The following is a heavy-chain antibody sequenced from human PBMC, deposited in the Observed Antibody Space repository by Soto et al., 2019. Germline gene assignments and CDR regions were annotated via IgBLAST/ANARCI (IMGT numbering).Heavy chain of an antibody. CDR3: AREREAFSLGLDP. D-gene: IGHD1-26*01. CDR2: IYYSGTT. Sequence: SETLSLTCTVSGGSISSTDYYWSWIRQPPGKGLEWIGYIYYSGTTYYNPSLKSRVTISVDTSKNQFSLKLSSVTAADTAVYYCAREREAFSLGLDPWGQGTLVTVSS. CDR1: GGSISSTDYY. V-gene: IGHV4-30-4*01. J-gene: IGHJ5*02.